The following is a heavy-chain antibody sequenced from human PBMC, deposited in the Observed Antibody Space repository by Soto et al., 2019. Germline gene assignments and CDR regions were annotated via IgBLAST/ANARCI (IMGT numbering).Heavy chain of an antibody. Sequence: PGGSLRLSCAASGFTFSDYFMTWIRQAPGKGLEWVSYISSSGTTIFYADSVQGRFTISRDNAKKSLYLEINSLRAEDTAVYYCAKDPNGDYVGAFDSWGQGTLVTVSS. CDR3: AKDPNGDYVGAFDS. J-gene: IGHJ4*02. CDR2: ISSSGTTI. V-gene: IGHV3-11*01. D-gene: IGHD4-17*01. CDR1: GFTFSDYF.